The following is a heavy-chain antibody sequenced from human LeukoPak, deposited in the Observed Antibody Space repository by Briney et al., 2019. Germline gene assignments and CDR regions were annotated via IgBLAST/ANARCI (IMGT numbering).Heavy chain of an antibody. D-gene: IGHD6-13*01. Sequence: PGGPLRLSCAASGFTFSSYGMHWVRQAPGKGLEWVAVIWYDGSNKYYADSVKGRFTISRDNSKNTLYLQMNSLRAEDTAVYYCARDHYSSSWLDAFDIWGQGTMVTVSS. CDR2: IWYDGSNK. CDR1: GFTFSSYG. CDR3: ARDHYSSSWLDAFDI. V-gene: IGHV3-33*01. J-gene: IGHJ3*02.